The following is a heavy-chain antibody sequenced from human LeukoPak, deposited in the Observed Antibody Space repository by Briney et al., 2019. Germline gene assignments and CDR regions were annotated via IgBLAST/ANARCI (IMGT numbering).Heavy chain of an antibody. J-gene: IGHJ6*02. V-gene: IGHV4-30-4*01. CDR3: ASRTYYYGSGSDLWYYYYGMDV. D-gene: IGHD3-10*01. CDR1: GGSISSGDYY. CDR2: IYYSGST. Sequence: SETLSLTCTVSGGSISSGDYYWSWIRQPPGKGLEWIGYIYYSGSTYYNPSLKSRVTISVDTSKNQFSLKLSSVTAADTAVYYCASRTYYYGSGSDLWYYYYGMDVWGQGTTVTVSS.